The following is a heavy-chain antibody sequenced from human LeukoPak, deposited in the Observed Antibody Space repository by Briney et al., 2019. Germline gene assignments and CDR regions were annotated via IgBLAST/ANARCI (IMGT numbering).Heavy chain of an antibody. J-gene: IGHJ2*01. CDR2: INHSGST. CDR1: GGSFSGYY. Sequence: PSETLSLTCAVYGGSFSGYYWSWIRQPPGEGLEWIGEINHSGSTNYNPSLKSRVTISVDTSKNQFSLKLSSVTAADTAVYYCARGALADSPGVFFDLWGRGTLVTVSS. CDR3: ARGALADSPGVFFDL. V-gene: IGHV4-34*01. D-gene: IGHD2-15*01.